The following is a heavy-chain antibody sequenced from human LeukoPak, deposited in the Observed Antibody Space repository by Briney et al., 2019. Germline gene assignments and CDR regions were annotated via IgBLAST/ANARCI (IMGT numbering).Heavy chain of an antibody. CDR1: GYTFISYY. V-gene: IGHV1-46*01. CDR2: INPSGGRT. D-gene: IGHD2-2*02. Sequence: GASVKVSCKASGYTFISYYMHWVRQAPGQGLEWMGIINPSGGRTSYAQKFQGRVTTTRDISTSTVYVELSSLRSEDTAVYYCARRYCNSTNCYTPFDYWGQGTLVTVSS. J-gene: IGHJ4*02. CDR3: ARRYCNSTNCYTPFDY.